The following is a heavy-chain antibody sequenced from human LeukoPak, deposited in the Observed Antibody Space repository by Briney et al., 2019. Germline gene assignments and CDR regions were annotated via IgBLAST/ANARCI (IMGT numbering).Heavy chain of an antibody. D-gene: IGHD3-22*01. Sequence: PGGSLRLYCAASGLTFSSYAMSWVRQAPGKGLEWVSAISGSGGSTYYADSVKGRFTISRDNSKNTLYLQMNSLRAEDTAVYYCAKRSSTSSGYFDLWGWGTLVTVSS. CDR2: ISGSGGST. CDR3: AKRSSTSSGYFDL. CDR1: GLTFSSYA. V-gene: IGHV3-23*01. J-gene: IGHJ4*02.